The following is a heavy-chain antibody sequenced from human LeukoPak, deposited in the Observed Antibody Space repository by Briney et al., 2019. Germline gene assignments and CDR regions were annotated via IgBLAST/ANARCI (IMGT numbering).Heavy chain of an antibody. CDR2: IYYTGST. Sequence: TPSETLSLTCTISGSSIISVSHYWGWIRQPPGKGLEWIGDIYYTGSTYYSPSLRSRVTMSVHTSENQFSLRLNSVTAVDTAVYYCARRWGNIVGVTYEYWGQGTLVTVSS. J-gene: IGHJ4*02. CDR1: GSSIISVSHY. V-gene: IGHV4-39*01. D-gene: IGHD3-16*01. CDR3: ARRWGNIVGVTYEY.